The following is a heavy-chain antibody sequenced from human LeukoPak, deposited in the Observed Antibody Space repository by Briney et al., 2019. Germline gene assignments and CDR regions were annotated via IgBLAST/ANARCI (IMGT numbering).Heavy chain of an antibody. CDR1: GGTFSSYA. V-gene: IGHV1-69*04. CDR2: IIPILGIA. CDR3: AREETYYDFWGGYYPSKNWFDP. D-gene: IGHD3-3*01. Sequence: SVKVSCKASGGTFSSYAISWVRQAPGQGLEWMGRIIPILGIANYAQKFQGRVTITADKSTSTAYMELSSLRSEDTAVYYCAREETYYDFWGGYYPSKNWFDPWGQGTLVTVSS. J-gene: IGHJ5*02.